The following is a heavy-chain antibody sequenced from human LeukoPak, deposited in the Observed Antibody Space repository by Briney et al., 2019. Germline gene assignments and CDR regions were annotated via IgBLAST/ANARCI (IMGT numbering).Heavy chain of an antibody. V-gene: IGHV1-2*02. J-gene: IGHJ4*02. CDR2: INPNSGGT. Sequence: ASVKVSCKASGYTFTVYYMHWVRQAPGQGLEWMGWINPNSGGTNYAQKFQGRVTMTRDTSISTAYMELNRLRSDDTAVYYCARGGAAAGIFGEYWGQGTLVTVSS. D-gene: IGHD6-13*01. CDR1: GYTFTVYY. CDR3: ARGGAAAGIFGEY.